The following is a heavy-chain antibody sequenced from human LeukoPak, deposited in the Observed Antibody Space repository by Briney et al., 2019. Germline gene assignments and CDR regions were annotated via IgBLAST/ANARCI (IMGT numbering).Heavy chain of an antibody. V-gene: IGHV3-33*01. CDR3: ASYGDYVDY. CDR1: GFTFSSYG. J-gene: IGHJ4*02. CDR2: IWYDGSNK. Sequence: GGSLRLSCAASGFTFSSYGMQWVRQAPGKGLEWVAVIWYDGSNKYYADSVQGRFTISRDNSKNTLYLQMNSLRAEDTAVYYCASYGDYVDYWGQGTLVTVSS. D-gene: IGHD4-17*01.